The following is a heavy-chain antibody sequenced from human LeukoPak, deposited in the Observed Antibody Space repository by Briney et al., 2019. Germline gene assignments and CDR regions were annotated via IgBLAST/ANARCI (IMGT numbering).Heavy chain of an antibody. D-gene: IGHD5-12*01. CDR2: IKSKTDGGTT. V-gene: IGHV3-15*01. Sequence: PGGSLRLSCAASGFTFSNAWMSWVRQAPGKGLEWVGRIKSKTDGGTTDYAAPVKGRFTISRDDSKNTLYLQMNSLKTEDTAVYYCTTELDIVATIDYWGQGTLVTVSS. J-gene: IGHJ4*02. CDR3: TTELDIVATIDY. CDR1: GFTFSNAW.